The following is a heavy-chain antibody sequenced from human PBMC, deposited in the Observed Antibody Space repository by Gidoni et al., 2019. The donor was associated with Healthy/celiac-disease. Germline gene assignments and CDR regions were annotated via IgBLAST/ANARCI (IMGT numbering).Heavy chain of an antibody. D-gene: IGHD3-16*01. J-gene: IGHJ4*02. CDR1: GGSISSSSYS. Sequence: QLQLQESGPGLVKPSETLSLTCTVSGGSISSSSYSWGWIRQPPGKGLEWIGSIYYSGSTYYNPSLKSRVTISVDTSKNQFSLKLSSVTAADTAVYYCARQLSIKDYVWGSRPFDYWGQGTLVTVSS. CDR2: IYYSGST. CDR3: ARQLSIKDYVWGSRPFDY. V-gene: IGHV4-39*01.